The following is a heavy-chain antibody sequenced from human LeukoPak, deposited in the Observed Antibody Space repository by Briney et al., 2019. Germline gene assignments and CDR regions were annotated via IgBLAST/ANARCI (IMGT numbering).Heavy chain of an antibody. Sequence: GGSLRLSCAAPGFTFSSYGMHWVRQAPGKGLEWVAFIRYDGSNKYYADSVKGRFTISRDNSKNTLYLQMNSLRAEDTAVYYCAKDRMKWELPAHFDYWGQGTLVTVSS. V-gene: IGHV3-30*02. D-gene: IGHD1-26*01. J-gene: IGHJ4*02. CDR1: GFTFSSYG. CDR3: AKDRMKWELPAHFDY. CDR2: IRYDGSNK.